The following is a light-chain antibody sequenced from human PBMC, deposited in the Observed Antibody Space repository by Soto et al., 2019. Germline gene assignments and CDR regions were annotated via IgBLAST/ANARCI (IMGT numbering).Light chain of an antibody. CDR3: QQRAKWPLT. J-gene: IGKJ4*01. V-gene: IGKV3-11*01. CDR2: DAS. Sequence: EIVLTQSPATLSLSPGERATLSCRASQSVYNFLAWYQQKPGQAPRLLISDASERATGIPARFSGSGSGTDFTLTISSLEPEDFAIYYCQQRAKWPLTFGGGTKVDIK. CDR1: QSVYNF.